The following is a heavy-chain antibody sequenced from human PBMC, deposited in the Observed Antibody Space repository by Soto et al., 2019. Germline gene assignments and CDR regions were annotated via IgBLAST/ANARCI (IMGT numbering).Heavy chain of an antibody. CDR3: ARSADYYDSSGLTSYYFDY. CDR2: IYPGDSDT. Sequence: PGESLKISCKGSGYSFTSYWIGWVGQMPGKGLEWMGIIYPGDSDTRYSPSFQGQVTISADKSISTAYLQWSSLKASDTAMYYCARSADYYDSSGLTSYYFDYWGQGTRVTVYS. J-gene: IGHJ4*02. D-gene: IGHD3-22*01. CDR1: GYSFTSYW. V-gene: IGHV5-51*01.